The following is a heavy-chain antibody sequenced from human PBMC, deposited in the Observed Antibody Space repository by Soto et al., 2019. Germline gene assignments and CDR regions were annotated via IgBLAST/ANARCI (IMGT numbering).Heavy chain of an antibody. CDR1: GFTFSSYA. V-gene: IGHV3-23*01. CDR3: AKVVVPAYYYYYSMDV. D-gene: IGHD3-10*01. J-gene: IGHJ6*02. Sequence: PGGSLRLSCAASGFTFSSYAMIWVRQAPGKGLEWVSGISGSGSSTYYADSVKGRFTISRDNSKSTLVLQMNSLRAEDTAVYFCAKVVVPAYYYYYSMDVWGQGTTVTVS. CDR2: ISGSGSST.